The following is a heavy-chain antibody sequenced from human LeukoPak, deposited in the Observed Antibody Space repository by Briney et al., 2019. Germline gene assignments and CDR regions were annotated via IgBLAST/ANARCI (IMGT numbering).Heavy chain of an antibody. V-gene: IGHV3-30*18. Sequence: GRSLRLSCAASGSTFSSYGMHWVRQAPGKGLEWVAVISYDGSNKYYADSVKGRFTISRDNSKNTLYLQMNSLRNEDTAVYYCAKTPRGVRDWRWLQLPLDSWGQGTLVTVSS. CDR2: ISYDGSNK. CDR1: GSTFSSYG. J-gene: IGHJ5*01. D-gene: IGHD5-24*01. CDR3: AKTPRGVRDWRWLQLPLDS.